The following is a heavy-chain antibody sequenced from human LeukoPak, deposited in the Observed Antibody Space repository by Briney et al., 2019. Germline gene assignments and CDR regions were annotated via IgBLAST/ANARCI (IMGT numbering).Heavy chain of an antibody. D-gene: IGHD3-10*01. V-gene: IGHV1-18*01. CDR2: ISPYNGNT. CDR1: GYTFTSYG. CDR3: ARSISMIRGVHDAFDI. J-gene: IGHJ3*02. Sequence: ASVKVSCKPSGYTFTSYGISWVRQAPGQGLEWMGWISPYNGNTNYAQKVQGRVTMTTDTSASTAYMELGGLTSDDTAVYYCARSISMIRGVHDAFDIWGQGTMVTVSS.